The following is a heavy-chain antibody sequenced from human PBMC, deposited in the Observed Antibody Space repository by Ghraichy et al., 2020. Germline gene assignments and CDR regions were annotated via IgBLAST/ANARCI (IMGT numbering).Heavy chain of an antibody. V-gene: IGHV3-15*01. CDR2: IKSETDGGTA. CDR3: TTDSHSVRHGRTIARMVIRPDYYYYYGMDD. Sequence: GGSLRLSCAASGFTFSNTWMSWVRQAPGKGLEWVGRIKSETDGGTADYAAPVNGRFTISRDDSKGTLFLQMNSLRTADTAVYYCTTDSHSVRHGRTIARMVIRPDYYYYYGMDDWGQGTTVTVSS. J-gene: IGHJ6*02. CDR1: GFTFSNTW. D-gene: IGHD3-3*01.